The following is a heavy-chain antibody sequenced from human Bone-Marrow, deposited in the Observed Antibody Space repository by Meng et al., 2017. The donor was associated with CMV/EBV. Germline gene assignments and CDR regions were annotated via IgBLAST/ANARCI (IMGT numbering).Heavy chain of an antibody. V-gene: IGHV4-38-2*02. CDR1: GYSISSGYY. D-gene: IGHD5-12*01. J-gene: IGHJ4*02. CDR2: IYHSGST. Sequence: GSLRLSCTVSGYSISSGYYWGWIRQPPGKGLEWIGSIYHSGSTYYNPSLKSRVTISVDTSKNQFSLKLSSVTAADTAVYYCARDESRWLRSLGYWGQGTLVTVSS. CDR3: ARDESRWLRSLGY.